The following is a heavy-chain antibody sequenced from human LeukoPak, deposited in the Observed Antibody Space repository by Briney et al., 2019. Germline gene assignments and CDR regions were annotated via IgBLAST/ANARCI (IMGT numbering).Heavy chain of an antibody. CDR2: IYYSGST. V-gene: IGHV4-31*03. CDR3: ARGSIAAAGMVWFDP. CDR1: GGSISSGGYY. J-gene: IGHJ5*02. D-gene: IGHD6-13*01. Sequence: SETLSFTCTVSGGSISSGGYYWSWIRQHPGKGLEWIGYIYYSGSTYYNPSLKSRVTISVDTSKNQFSLKLSSVTAADTAVYYCARGSIAAAGMVWFDPWGQGTLVTVSS.